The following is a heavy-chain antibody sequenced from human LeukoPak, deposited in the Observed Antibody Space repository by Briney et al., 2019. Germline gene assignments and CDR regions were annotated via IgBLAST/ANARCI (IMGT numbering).Heavy chain of an antibody. Sequence: ASVKVSCKASGYAFTSYYMHWVRQAPGQGLEWMGIINPSGGSTSYAQKFQGRVTMTRDTSTSTVYMELSSLRSEDTDVYYCARGRRDGYNFRELYYWGQGTLVTVSS. CDR3: ARGRRDGYNFRELYY. J-gene: IGHJ4*02. V-gene: IGHV1-46*01. CDR1: GYAFTSYY. CDR2: INPSGGST. D-gene: IGHD5-24*01.